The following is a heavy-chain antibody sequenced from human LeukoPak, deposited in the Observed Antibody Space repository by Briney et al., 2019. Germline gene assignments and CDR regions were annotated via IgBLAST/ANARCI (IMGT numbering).Heavy chain of an antibody. D-gene: IGHD6-6*01. V-gene: IGHV7-4-1*02. CDR2: INTNTGNP. J-gene: IGHJ6*03. CDR3: ARVDRPFYYYYMDV. Sequence: ASVKVSCKASGYTFNNYAMNWVRQAPGQGLEWMGWINTNTGNPTYAQGFTGRFIFSFDTSVSTAYLQISSLKAEDTAIYYCARVDRPFYYYYMDVWGKGTTVTVSS. CDR1: GYTFNNYA.